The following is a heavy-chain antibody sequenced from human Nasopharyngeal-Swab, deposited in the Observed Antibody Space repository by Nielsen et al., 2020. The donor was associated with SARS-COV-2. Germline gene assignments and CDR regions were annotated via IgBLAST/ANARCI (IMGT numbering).Heavy chain of an antibody. V-gene: IGHV3-21*01. CDR3: ARDCSGGSCYSVVDDAFDI. J-gene: IGHJ3*02. CDR2: ISSSSSYI. Sequence: VRQAPGKGLEWVSSISSSSSYIYYADSVKGRFTISRDNAKNSLYLQMNSLRAEDTVVYYCARDCSGGSCYSVVDDAFDIWGQGTMVIVSS. D-gene: IGHD2-15*01.